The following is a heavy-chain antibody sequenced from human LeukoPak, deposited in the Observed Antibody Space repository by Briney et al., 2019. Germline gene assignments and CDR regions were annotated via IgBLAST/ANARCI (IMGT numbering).Heavy chain of an antibody. D-gene: IGHD6-13*01. V-gene: IGHV3-20*04. J-gene: IGHJ3*02. CDR1: GHPFSSFT. CDR2: INWNGGRT. Sequence: GGSLRLSCTVSGHPFSSFTLNWVRQSPGKGLEWVSCINWNGGRTGYADSVKGRFTISRDNAKNSLYLQMNSLRAEDTALYYCARDNQHYSSSWDDAFDIWGQGTMVTVSS. CDR3: ARDNQHYSSSWDDAFDI.